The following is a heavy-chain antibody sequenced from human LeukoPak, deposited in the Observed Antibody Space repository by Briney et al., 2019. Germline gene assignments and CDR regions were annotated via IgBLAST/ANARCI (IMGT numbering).Heavy chain of an antibody. CDR3: ARDHPDGDTYVYVPWEYYYYYMDV. Sequence: SETLSLTCTVSGDSINSNNYYWGWIRQPPGKGLEWIGSLDYSGRTFYNPSLKSRVTISVDTSKNKFSLKLSSVTAADTAVYYCARDHPDGDTYVYVPWEYYYYYMDVWGKGTTVTASS. CDR1: GDSINSNNYY. CDR2: LDYSGRT. D-gene: IGHD3-16*01. V-gene: IGHV4-39*07. J-gene: IGHJ6*03.